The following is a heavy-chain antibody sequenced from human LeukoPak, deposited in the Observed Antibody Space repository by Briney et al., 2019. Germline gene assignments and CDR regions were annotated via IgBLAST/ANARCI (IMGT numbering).Heavy chain of an antibody. CDR2: VYTSGLT. V-gene: IGHV4-4*07. J-gene: IGHJ4*02. Sequence: SETLSLTCTVSGGSIRSYYWSRIRQPAGKGLEWIGRVYTSGLTGYNPSLKSRVTMSVDTSKNQLSLKLTSVTAADTAVYYCATSALDYGDFDSLFDYWGQGTLVTVS. CDR1: GGSIRSYY. D-gene: IGHD4-17*01. CDR3: ATSALDYGDFDSLFDY.